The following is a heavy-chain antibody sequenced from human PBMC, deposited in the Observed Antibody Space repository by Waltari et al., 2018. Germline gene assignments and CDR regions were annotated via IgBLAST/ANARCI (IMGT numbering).Heavy chain of an antibody. CDR3: VRSKAGAGNFDY. D-gene: IGHD1-26*01. CDR2: NRDKANGQTT. V-gene: IGHV3-72*01. Sequence: EVQLVESGGGLVQPGGSLRLSCAASGFIFSDHYMDWNRQAPGKGREWVARNRDKANGQTTEYVASVKGRFTVSRDDSKNSLYLQMNSLKTEDTALYYCVRSKAGAGNFDYWGQGTLVTVSS. CDR1: GFIFSDHY. J-gene: IGHJ4*02.